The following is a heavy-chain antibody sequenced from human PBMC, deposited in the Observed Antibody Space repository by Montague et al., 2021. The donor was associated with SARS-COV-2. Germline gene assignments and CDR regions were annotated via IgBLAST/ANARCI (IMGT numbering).Heavy chain of an antibody. J-gene: IGHJ4*02. CDR2: IYYSGST. CDR3: ARGFDY. CDR1: GASINSYS. Sequence: SETLSLTCTVSGASINSYSWSWIRQPPGKGLEWIGYIYYSGSTNYNPSLKSRVTISVDTSKNQFSLKLSSVTAADTAVYYCARGFDYWGQGTLVTVSS. V-gene: IGHV4-59*01.